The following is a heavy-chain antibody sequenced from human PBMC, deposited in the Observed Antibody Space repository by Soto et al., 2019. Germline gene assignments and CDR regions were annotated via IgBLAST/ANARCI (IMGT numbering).Heavy chain of an antibody. V-gene: IGHV4-30-4*02. CDR1: GGSVSSGDYY. J-gene: IGHJ4*02. D-gene: IGHD3-22*01. CDR2: IYYSGST. CDR3: ARDLGKRGYDY. Sequence: SETLSLTCPVSGGSVSSGDYYWSWIRQPPGKGLEWIGYIYYSGSTYYNPSLKSRVTRSVDTSKNQFSLKLSSVTAADTAVYYCARDLGKRGYDYWGQGTLVTVSS.